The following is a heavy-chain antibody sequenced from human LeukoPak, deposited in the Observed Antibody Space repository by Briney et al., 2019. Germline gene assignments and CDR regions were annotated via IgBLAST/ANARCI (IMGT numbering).Heavy chain of an antibody. CDR2: IYYSGST. CDR3: ARTYYDSSGPLDY. J-gene: IGHJ4*02. V-gene: IGHV4-59*05. D-gene: IGHD3-22*01. Sequence: PSETLSLTCTVSGGSISSYYWSWIRQPPGKGLEWIGSIYYSGSTYYNPSLKSRVTISVDTSKNQFSLKLSSVTAADTAVYYCARTYYDSSGPLDYWGQGTLVPVSS. CDR1: GGSISSYY.